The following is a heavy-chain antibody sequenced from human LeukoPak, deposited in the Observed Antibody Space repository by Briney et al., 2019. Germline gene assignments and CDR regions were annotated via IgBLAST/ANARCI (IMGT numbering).Heavy chain of an antibody. CDR2: ISAYNGNT. CDR3: ARVAPPNDYGDYWGYFDY. Sequence: GESLKISCKGSGYSFTSYWIGWVRQAPGQGLEWMGWISAYNGNTNYAQKLQGRVTMTTDTSTSTAHMELRSLRSDDTAVYYCARVAPPNDYGDYWGYFDYWGQGTLVTVSS. J-gene: IGHJ4*02. CDR1: GYSFTSYW. V-gene: IGHV1-18*04. D-gene: IGHD4-17*01.